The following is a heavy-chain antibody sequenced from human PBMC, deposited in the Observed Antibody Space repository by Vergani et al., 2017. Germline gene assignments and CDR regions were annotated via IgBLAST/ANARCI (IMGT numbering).Heavy chain of an antibody. J-gene: IGHJ4*02. CDR1: GFTFSTYS. CDR2: ISSSSSTI. V-gene: IGHV3-48*02. Sequence: VQLVDSGGGLVQPGGSLRLSCAASGFTFSTYSMNWVRQAPGKGLEWVLYISSSSSTIYYADSVKGRFTISRDNAKNSLHLQMNNLRDEDTAVYYCARDYYGDYAYDYWGQGTLVTVSS. D-gene: IGHD4-17*01. CDR3: ARDYYGDYAYDY.